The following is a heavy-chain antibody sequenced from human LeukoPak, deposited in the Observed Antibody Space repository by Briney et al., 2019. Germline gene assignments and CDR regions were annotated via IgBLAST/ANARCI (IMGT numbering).Heavy chain of an antibody. D-gene: IGHD3-10*01. CDR3: ANKDYYDSGTYSFDY. Sequence: PGGSLRLSCAASGFSFSRHGMYWVRQDPGRGLEWVAYIAHEGSYEQYADSVKGRFTISRDNPKNTLYLQMDSLRAEDTAMYFCANKDYYDSGTYSFDYWGQGTLVTVSS. V-gene: IGHV3-30*02. CDR2: IAHEGSYE. J-gene: IGHJ4*02. CDR1: GFSFSRHG.